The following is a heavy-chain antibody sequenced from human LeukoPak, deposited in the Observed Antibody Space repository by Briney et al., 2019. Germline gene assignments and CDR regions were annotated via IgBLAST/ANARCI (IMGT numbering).Heavy chain of an antibody. V-gene: IGHV3-23*01. CDR1: GFTFSSYA. D-gene: IGHD6-13*01. CDR2: ISGSGGST. CDR3: AKFIAAPFYFDY. Sequence: GGSLRLSCAASGFTFSSYAMSWVRQAPGKGLEWVSAISGSGGSTYYADSVKGRFTIPRDNSKNTLYLQMNSLRAEDTAVYYCAKFIAAPFYFDYWGQGTLVTVSS. J-gene: IGHJ4*02.